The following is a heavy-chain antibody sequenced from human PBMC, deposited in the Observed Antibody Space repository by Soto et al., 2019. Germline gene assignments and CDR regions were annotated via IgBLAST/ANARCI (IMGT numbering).Heavy chain of an antibody. J-gene: IGHJ5*02. D-gene: IGHD3-10*01. CDR1: GGSISSYY. CDR2: IYYSGST. Sequence: SETLSLTCTVSGGSISSYYWSWIRQPPGKGLEWIGYIYYSGSTNYNPSLKSRVTISVDTSKNQFSLKLSSVTAADTAVYYCARGHPMVRGVRSWFDPWGQGTLVTVSS. CDR3: ARGHPMVRGVRSWFDP. V-gene: IGHV4-59*01.